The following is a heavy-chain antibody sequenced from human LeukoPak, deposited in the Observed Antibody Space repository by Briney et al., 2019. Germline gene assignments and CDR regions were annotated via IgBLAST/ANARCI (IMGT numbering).Heavy chain of an antibody. J-gene: IGHJ5*02. CDR1: GFTFSTYS. CDR3: ARVTRSPFGWFDP. V-gene: IGHV3-21*01. D-gene: IGHD4-17*01. Sequence: PGGSLRLSCVASGFTFSTYSMNWVRQAPGKGLEWISSISSSSTYIYYADSVKGRFTISRDNAKNSLYLQMSSLRAEDTAVYYCARVTRSPFGWFDPWGQGTLVTVSS. CDR2: ISSSSTYI.